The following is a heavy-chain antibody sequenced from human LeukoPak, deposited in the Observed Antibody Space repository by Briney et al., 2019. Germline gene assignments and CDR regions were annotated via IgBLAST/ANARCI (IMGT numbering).Heavy chain of an antibody. CDR2: IDHSGST. Sequence: SETLSLTCTVSGGSISSGGYYWSWIRQPPGKGLEWIGYIDHSGSTYYNPSLKSRVTISVDRSKNQFSLKLSSVTAADTAVYYCARLEFLEWLSYSLGDFDIWGQGTMVTVSS. CDR1: GGSISSGGYY. J-gene: IGHJ3*02. V-gene: IGHV4-30-2*01. CDR3: ARLEFLEWLSYSLGDFDI. D-gene: IGHD3-3*02.